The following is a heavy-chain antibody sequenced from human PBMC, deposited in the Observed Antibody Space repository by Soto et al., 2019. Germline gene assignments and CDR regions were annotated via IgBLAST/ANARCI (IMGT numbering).Heavy chain of an antibody. CDR1: GGSISSYY. J-gene: IGHJ6*03. CDR2: VYYTGST. Sequence: SETLSLTCTFSGGSISSYYWSWIRQPPGKGLEWIGYVYYTGSTSYNPSLKRRVTFSADSSRGQFSLRLNSVTAADTAVYYCARTVLGPDLLADSFVDYYYYMDVWGQGTTVTVSS. D-gene: IGHD3-9*01. V-gene: IGHV4-59*08. CDR3: ARTVLGPDLLADSFVDYYYYMDV.